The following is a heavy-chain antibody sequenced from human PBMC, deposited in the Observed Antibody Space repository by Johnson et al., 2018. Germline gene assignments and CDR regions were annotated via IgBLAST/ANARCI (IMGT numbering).Heavy chain of an antibody. CDR3: ATSIAASGSHYYYYGMDV. D-gene: IGHD6-13*01. V-gene: IGHV3-11*01. CDR2: ISSSGSTL. J-gene: IGHJ6*02. CDR1: GFTFSDYY. Sequence: VQLLESGGGLVKXGGSLRLSCAASGFTFSDYYMSWIRQAPGKGLEWVSYISSSGSTLYYADSVRGRFTIPRDNAKNSLYLQMNSLRAEDTALYYCATSIAASGSHYYYYGMDVWGQGTTVTVSS.